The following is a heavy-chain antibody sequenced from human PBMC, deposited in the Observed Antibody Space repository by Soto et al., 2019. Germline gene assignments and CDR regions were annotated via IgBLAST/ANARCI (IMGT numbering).Heavy chain of an antibody. CDR3: ARDGDYYGSGSYYNANAFDI. Sequence: QVQLVQSGAEVKKPGSSVKVSCKASGGTFSSYTISWVRQAPGQGLEWMGRIIPILGIANYAQKFQGRVTIPADKSTSTAYMELSSLRSEDTAVYYCARDGDYYGSGSYYNANAFDIWGQGTMVTVSS. CDR1: GGTFSSYT. V-gene: IGHV1-69*08. J-gene: IGHJ3*02. CDR2: IIPILGIA. D-gene: IGHD3-10*01.